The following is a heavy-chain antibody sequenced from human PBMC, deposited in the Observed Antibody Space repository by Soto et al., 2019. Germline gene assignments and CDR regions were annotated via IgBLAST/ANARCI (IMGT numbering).Heavy chain of an antibody. D-gene: IGHD6-6*01. V-gene: IGHV4-39*01. Sequence: SETLSLTCIVSGDSISSSSYYWVWIRQPPGKGLEWIGSIYYSGTTYYNPSLESRVTISIDTSKNQFSLKLSPVTAADTAVYYCARGRRSVLPSYYSSSHTLDYWGQGTLVTVSS. CDR3: ARGRRSVLPSYYSSSHTLDY. CDR1: GDSISSSSYY. J-gene: IGHJ4*02. CDR2: IYYSGTT.